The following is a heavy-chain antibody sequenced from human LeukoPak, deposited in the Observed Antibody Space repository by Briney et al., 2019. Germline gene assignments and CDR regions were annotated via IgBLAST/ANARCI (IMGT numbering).Heavy chain of an antibody. D-gene: IGHD2-21*02. CDR3: TSWGDTTAEYFQR. V-gene: IGHV3-7*01. Sequence: GGSLRLSGVVSGFTFNRCWMNWVRQAPGKGLEWVAHINPDGRDTYYVDSVKGRFTISRDNAQNSMYLQMNSLRVEDTAVYYCTSWGDTTAEYFQRWGQGTLVTVSS. CDR2: INPDGRDT. J-gene: IGHJ1*01. CDR1: GFTFNRCW.